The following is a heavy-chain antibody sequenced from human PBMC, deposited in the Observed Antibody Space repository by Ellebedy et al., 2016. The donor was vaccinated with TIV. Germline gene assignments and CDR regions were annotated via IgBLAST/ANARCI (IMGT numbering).Heavy chain of an antibody. CDR3: AKDRGYRGSEYSLAMDV. J-gene: IGHJ6*02. Sequence: GGSLRLSCVASGLNLSVYGIHWFRQAPGKRLEWLTLISYDGRDEFYADSVEGRFACSRDNSKNIVYLQMNSLRPEDTALYYCAKDRGYRGSEYSLAMDVWGHGTAVKVSS. CDR1: GLNLSVYG. D-gene: IGHD5-24*01. V-gene: IGHV3-30*18. CDR2: ISYDGRDE.